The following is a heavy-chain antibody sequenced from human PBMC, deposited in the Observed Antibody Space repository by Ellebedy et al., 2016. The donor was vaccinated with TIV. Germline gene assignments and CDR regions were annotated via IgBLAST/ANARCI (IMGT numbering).Heavy chain of an antibody. V-gene: IGHV1-3*01. D-gene: IGHD2-2*01. Sequence: AASVKVSCKASGYTFTNYAMHWVRQAPGQRLEWMGWINAGNDKTKYSQKFQGRVTITRDTSANTAYMELSRLRSEDTAVYYCARDGYCSSSSCYADWGQGTLVTVSS. CDR3: ARDGYCSSSSCYAD. CDR2: INAGNDKT. CDR1: GYTFTNYA. J-gene: IGHJ4*02.